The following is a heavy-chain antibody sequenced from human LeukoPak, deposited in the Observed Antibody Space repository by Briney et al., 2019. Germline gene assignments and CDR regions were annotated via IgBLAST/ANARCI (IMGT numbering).Heavy chain of an antibody. V-gene: IGHV1-46*01. Sequence: ASVKVSCKASGYTFTSYYMHWVRQAPGQGLEWMGIINPSGGSTSYAQKFQGRVTMTRDTSTSTVYMELSSLRSEDTAVYYCARGGDILIGYTKSRFDYWGQGTLVTVSS. J-gene: IGHJ4*02. D-gene: IGHD3-9*01. CDR1: GYTFTSYY. CDR3: ARGGDILIGYTKSRFDY. CDR2: INPSGGST.